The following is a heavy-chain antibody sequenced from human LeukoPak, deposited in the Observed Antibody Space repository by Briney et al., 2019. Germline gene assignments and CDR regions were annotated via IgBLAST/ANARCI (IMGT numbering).Heavy chain of an antibody. Sequence: GASVKVSCKASGYTFTGYYMHWVRQAPGQGLEWMGWINPNSGGTNYAQKFQGRVTMTRYTSISTAYLELSRQRSDDTTVYYCAREEVLYYDGSGSQATWGQGTLVTVSS. V-gene: IGHV1-2*02. CDR3: AREEVLYYDGSGSQAT. CDR1: GYTFTGYY. CDR2: INPNSGGT. D-gene: IGHD3-10*01. J-gene: IGHJ5*02.